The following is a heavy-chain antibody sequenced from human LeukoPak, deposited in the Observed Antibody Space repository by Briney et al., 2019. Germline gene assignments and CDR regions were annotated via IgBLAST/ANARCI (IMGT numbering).Heavy chain of an antibody. D-gene: IGHD5-12*01. V-gene: IGHV3-48*01. CDR1: GFTFSSYS. CDR3: AKPSYEYYYYYYMDV. J-gene: IGHJ6*03. CDR2: ISSSSSTI. Sequence: GGSLRLSCAASGFTFSSYSMNWVRQAPGKGLEWVSYISSSSSTIYYADSVKGRFTISRDNSKNTLYLQMNSLRAEDTAVYYCAKPSYEYYYYYYMDVWGKGTTVTVSS.